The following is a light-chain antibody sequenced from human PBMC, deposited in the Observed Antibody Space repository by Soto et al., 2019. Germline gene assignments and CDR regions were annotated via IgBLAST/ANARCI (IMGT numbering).Light chain of an antibody. V-gene: IGLV6-57*02. J-gene: IGLJ3*02. Sequence: NFMLTQPHSVSESPGKTVTISCTGSSGSIASHYVQWYQQRPGSAPTTVIYENDQRPSGVPGRFSASIDSSSNSASLTISGLKTADEADYYCQSYDSNNQVFGGGTKVTVL. CDR1: SGSIASHY. CDR2: END. CDR3: QSYDSNNQV.